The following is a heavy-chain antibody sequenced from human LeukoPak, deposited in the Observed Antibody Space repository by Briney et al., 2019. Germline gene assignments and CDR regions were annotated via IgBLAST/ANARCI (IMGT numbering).Heavy chain of an antibody. J-gene: IGHJ4*02. D-gene: IGHD5/OR15-5a*01. CDR3: ARSAGRLSPIDD. V-gene: IGHV3-30*03. Sequence: PGGSLRLSCAASGFTFSSYGMHWVRQAPGKGLEWVAVISYDGSNKYYADAVKGRFTISRDNAKNSLSLQMSSLRAEDTALYFCARSAGRLSPIDDWGQGTLVTVSS. CDR1: GFTFSSYG. CDR2: ISYDGSNK.